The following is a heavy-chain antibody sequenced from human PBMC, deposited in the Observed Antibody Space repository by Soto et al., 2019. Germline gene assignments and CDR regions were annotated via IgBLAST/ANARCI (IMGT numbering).Heavy chain of an antibody. CDR1: GYSFTSYW. CDR2: IDPSDSYT. V-gene: IGHV5-10-1*01. J-gene: IGHJ6*02. CDR3: ASFITGTTPGYYYYGMDV. Sequence: GASLEISCKGSGYSFTSYWISWVRQMPGKGLEWMGRIDPSDSYTNYSPSFQGHVTISADKSISTAYLQWSSLKASDTAMYYCASFITGTTPGYYYYGMDVWGQGTTVTVSS. D-gene: IGHD1-7*01.